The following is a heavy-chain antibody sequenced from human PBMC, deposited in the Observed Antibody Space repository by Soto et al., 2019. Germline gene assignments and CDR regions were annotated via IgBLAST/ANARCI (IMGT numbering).Heavy chain of an antibody. J-gene: IGHJ6*02. CDR2: ISGSGGST. D-gene: IGHD6-13*01. Sequence: EVQLLESGGGLVQPGGSLRLSCAASGFTFSSYAMSWVRQAPGKGLEWVSAISGSGGSTYYADSVKGRFTISRDNSKNTLYLQMNSLRAEDTAVYYCAKDLGIAAAEGVFFYYYYGMDVWGQGPTVTVSS. CDR3: AKDLGIAAAEGVFFYYYYGMDV. V-gene: IGHV3-23*01. CDR1: GFTFSSYA.